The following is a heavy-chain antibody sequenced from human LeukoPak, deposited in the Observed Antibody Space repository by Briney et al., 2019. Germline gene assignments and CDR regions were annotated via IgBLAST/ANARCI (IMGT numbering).Heavy chain of an antibody. CDR3: ARVTIFGVVIRYFDY. V-gene: IGHV3-20*01. CDR1: GFTFDDYG. D-gene: IGHD3-3*01. CDR2: INWNGGST. J-gene: IGHJ4*02. Sequence: GGSLRLSCAATGFTFDDYGMSWVRQAPGKGLEWVSGINWNGGSTGYADSVKGRFTISRDNAKNSLYLQMNSLRAEDTALYHCARVTIFGVVIRYFDYWGQGTLVTVSS.